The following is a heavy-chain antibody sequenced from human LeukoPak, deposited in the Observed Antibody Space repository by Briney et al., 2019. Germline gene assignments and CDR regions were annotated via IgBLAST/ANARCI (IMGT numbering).Heavy chain of an antibody. CDR3: ARGANYGDYGLDAFDV. CDR2: INYSGST. CDR1: GGSMSSYY. Sequence: PSETLSLTCTVSGGSMSSYYWSWIRQPPGERLEWIGYINYSGSTTYNPSLRSRVTMSIDTSKNQFSLKPTSVTAADTAVYHCARGANYGDYGLDAFDVWGQGTMVTVSS. J-gene: IGHJ3*01. V-gene: IGHV4-59*01. D-gene: IGHD4-17*01.